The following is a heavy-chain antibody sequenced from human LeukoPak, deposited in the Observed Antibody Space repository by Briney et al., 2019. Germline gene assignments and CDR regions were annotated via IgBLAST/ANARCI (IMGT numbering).Heavy chain of an antibody. CDR3: AKFFLPYLAGGTGSR. J-gene: IGHJ4*02. V-gene: IGHV3-23*01. CDR1: GFTFSTYA. Sequence: PGGSLRLSCAASGFTFSTYAMSWVRQAPGMRLEWVSSSTHYADSVEGRFTISRGNSKNTLYLQMNSLRAEDTALYYCAKFFLPYLAGGTGSRWGQGTLVTVSS. CDR2: ST. D-gene: IGHD3-10*01.